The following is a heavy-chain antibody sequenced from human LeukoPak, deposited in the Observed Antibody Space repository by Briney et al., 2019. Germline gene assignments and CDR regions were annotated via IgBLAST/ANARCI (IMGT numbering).Heavy chain of an antibody. V-gene: IGHV1-69*13. CDR3: ASSPIPHSGMYPY. CDR2: IIPIFGTA. CDR1: GGTFNSYA. D-gene: IGHD1-26*01. J-gene: IGHJ4*02. Sequence: GASVKVSCKASGGTFNSYAINWVRQAPGQGLEWMGGIIPIFGTANYAQKFQGRVTITADESTSTAYMELSSLRSEDTAVYYCASSPIPHSGMYPYWGQGTLVTVSS.